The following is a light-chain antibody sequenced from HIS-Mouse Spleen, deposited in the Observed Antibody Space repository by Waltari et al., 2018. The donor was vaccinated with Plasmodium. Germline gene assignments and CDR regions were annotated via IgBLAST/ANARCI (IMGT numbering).Light chain of an antibody. Sequence: SYELTQPPSASVSPGQTARITCSGDALPKKYAYWYQQKSGQAPLLVIYEDSKRPSGIPERFSGSSSGRMATLTISGAQVEDEADYYCYSTDSSGNHRVFGGGTKLTVL. V-gene: IGLV3-10*01. CDR3: YSTDSSGNHRV. CDR2: EDS. CDR1: ALPKKY. J-gene: IGLJ3*02.